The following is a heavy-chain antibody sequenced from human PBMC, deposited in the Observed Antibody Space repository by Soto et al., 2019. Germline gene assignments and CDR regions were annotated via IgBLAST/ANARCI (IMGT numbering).Heavy chain of an antibody. Sequence: QVQLVESGGGVVQPGRSLRLSCAASGFNFNNYGMHWVRQAPGKGLEWVAVIWNDGNGYYYANSVKGRLTISRENSTNTLFLQMSSLRAEDTAVYYCARRQISPPTRGAASARGGMDIWGQGTTVTVSS. J-gene: IGHJ6*02. CDR2: IWNDGNGY. V-gene: IGHV3-33*01. D-gene: IGHD6-13*01. CDR3: ARRQISPPTRGAASARGGMDI. CDR1: GFNFNNYG.